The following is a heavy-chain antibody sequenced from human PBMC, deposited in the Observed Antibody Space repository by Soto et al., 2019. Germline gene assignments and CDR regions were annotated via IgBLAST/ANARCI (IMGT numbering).Heavy chain of an antibody. CDR1: GYTFTSYA. D-gene: IGHD5-18*01. J-gene: IGHJ6*02. V-gene: IGHV1-3*01. Sequence: ASVKVSCKASGYTFTSYAMHWVRQAPGQRLEWMGWINAGNGNTKYSQKFQGRVTITRDTSASTAYMELSSLRSEDTAVYYCAKWDTHGIIPPTVGGNYYYYDMDVWGQGTRVTVSS. CDR2: INAGNGNT. CDR3: AKWDTHGIIPPTVGGNYYYYDMDV.